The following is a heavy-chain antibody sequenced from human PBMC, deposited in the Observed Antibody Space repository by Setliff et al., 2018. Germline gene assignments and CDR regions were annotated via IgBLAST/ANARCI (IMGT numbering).Heavy chain of an antibody. J-gene: IGHJ5*02. CDR2: IYPGDSDT. CDR1: GYSFTSYW. D-gene: IGHD3-3*01. V-gene: IGHV5-51*01. CDR3: ARSRSNFWSGYFNWFDP. Sequence: GESLKISCKGSGYSFTSYWIGWVRQMPGKGLEWMGIIYPGDSDTRYSPSFQGQVTISADKSISTTYLQWSSLKASDTAMYYCARSRSNFWSGYFNWFDPWGQGTLVTVSS.